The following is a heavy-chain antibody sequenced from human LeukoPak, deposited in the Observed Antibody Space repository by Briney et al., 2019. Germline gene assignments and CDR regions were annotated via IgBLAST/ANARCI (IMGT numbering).Heavy chain of an antibody. CDR3: ARVSGSYNWSRYDY. CDR2: INTNTGNP. Sequence: GASVKVSCKASGYTFTSYAMNWVRQAPGQGLEWMGWINTNTGNPTYAQGFTGRFVFSLDTSVSTAYLQIGSLKAEDTAVYYCARVSGSYNWSRYDYWGQGTLVTVSS. V-gene: IGHV7-4-1*01. J-gene: IGHJ4*02. CDR1: GYTFTSYA. D-gene: IGHD1-20*01.